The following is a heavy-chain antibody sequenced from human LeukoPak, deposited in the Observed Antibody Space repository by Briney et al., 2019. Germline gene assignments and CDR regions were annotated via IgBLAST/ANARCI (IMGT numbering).Heavy chain of an antibody. D-gene: IGHD6-13*01. Sequence: SETLSLTCVVTGGSISSGGYSWSWIRQPPGKGLEWIGHIYQSGSTYYNPSLESRVTISVDRSKNQFSLKLSSVTAADTAVYYCGRGGIAAAASGVDYWGQGTLVTVSS. J-gene: IGHJ4*02. CDR3: GRGGIAAAASGVDY. CDR1: GGSISSGGYS. CDR2: IYQSGST. V-gene: IGHV4-30-2*01.